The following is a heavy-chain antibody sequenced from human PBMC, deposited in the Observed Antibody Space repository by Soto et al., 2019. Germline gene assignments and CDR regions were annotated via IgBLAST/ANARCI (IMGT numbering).Heavy chain of an antibody. CDR2: SNHVGNT. CDR3: ARVLIAGVTTD. Sequence: QVQLQQWGAGLLKPSETLSLTCAVYGGSFTGYYWSWIRQPPGKGLEWIGESNHVGNTNYNPSLKSRVTMSIDPSKTQFALRLSSVTAADTAVYYCARVLIAGVTTDWGQGTLVIVSS. J-gene: IGHJ4*02. CDR1: GGSFTGYY. D-gene: IGHD5-18*01. V-gene: IGHV4-34*01.